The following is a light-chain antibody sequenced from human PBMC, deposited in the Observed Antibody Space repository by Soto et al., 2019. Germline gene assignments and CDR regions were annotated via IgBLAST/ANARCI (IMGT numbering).Light chain of an antibody. CDR2: AAS. Sequence: ETLMTQSPVTLSVSPGDTATLSCRASQRVSSHLAWYQQRPGQAPRLLIYAASTRPTGIPVRFSGSGSETEFTLTIRSLQSEDSEIYYCHQYNNWPWTFGQGTKVDIK. V-gene: IGKV3-15*01. CDR1: QRVSSH. J-gene: IGKJ1*01. CDR3: HQYNNWPWT.